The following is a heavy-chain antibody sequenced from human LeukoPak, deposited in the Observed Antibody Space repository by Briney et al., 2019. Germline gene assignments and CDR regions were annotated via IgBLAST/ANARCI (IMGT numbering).Heavy chain of an antibody. Sequence: ASVKVSCKASGYTFTGYYMHWVRQAPGQGLEWMGWINPNSGGTNYAQKFQGRVTMTRDTSISTAYMELSRLRSDDTAVYYCARGPGNPYCSSTSCYRPHFDYWGQGTLVTVSS. CDR1: GYTFTGYY. V-gene: IGHV1-2*02. CDR2: INPNSGGT. D-gene: IGHD2-2*01. J-gene: IGHJ4*02. CDR3: ARGPGNPYCSSTSCYRPHFDY.